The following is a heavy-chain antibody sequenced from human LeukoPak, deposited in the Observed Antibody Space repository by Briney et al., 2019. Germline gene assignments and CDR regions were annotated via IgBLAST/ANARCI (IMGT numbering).Heavy chain of an antibody. D-gene: IGHD6-13*01. CDR2: ISGNGGST. V-gene: IGHV3-64*01. CDR1: GFTFSSCS. CDR3: AREGTPGTFDY. Sequence: GGSLRLSCAASGFTFSSCSMHWVRQAPGKGLESVSAISGNGGSTYYANSVKGRFTISRDNSKNTLYFQMGSLTAEDMAFYYCAREGTPGTFDYWGQGTLVTVSA. J-gene: IGHJ4*02.